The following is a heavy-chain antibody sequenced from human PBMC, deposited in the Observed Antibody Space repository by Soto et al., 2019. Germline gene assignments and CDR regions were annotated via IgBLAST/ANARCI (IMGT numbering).Heavy chain of an antibody. V-gene: IGHV1-8*01. CDR1: GYTFTSYD. CDR3: VRPLNNDYFGY. Sequence: QVQLVQSGAEVKKPGASVKVSCKASGYTFTSYDINWVRQATGQGLAWMGWMNPNSGNTGYAQKFQGRVTMTSDTSISTAYMELSRLRSEDTAEYYCVRPLNNDYFGYWGKGTLVTVSS. CDR2: MNPNSGNT. J-gene: IGHJ4*02.